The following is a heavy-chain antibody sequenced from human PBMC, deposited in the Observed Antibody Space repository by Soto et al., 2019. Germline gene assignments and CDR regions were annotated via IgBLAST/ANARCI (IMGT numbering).Heavy chain of an antibody. D-gene: IGHD4-17*01. CDR2: IYHSGSS. CDR1: GGSLSSGTYY. J-gene: IGHJ4*02. Sequence: PSETLSLTCTVSGGSLSSGTYYWSWIRQPPGKGLEWIGYIYHSGSSQSSPSLKSRVTISIDTSKNQFSLELRSVTAADTAVYYCARDLLDTTVDYYFDSWGPGRLVTVSS. V-gene: IGHV4-30-4*01. CDR3: ARDLLDTTVDYYFDS.